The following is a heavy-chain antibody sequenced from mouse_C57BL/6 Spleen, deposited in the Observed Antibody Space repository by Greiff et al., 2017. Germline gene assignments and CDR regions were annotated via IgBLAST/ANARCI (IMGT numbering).Heavy chain of an antibody. CDR1: GYTFTSYW. J-gene: IGHJ2*01. Sequence: QVQLQQPGAELVKPGASVKLSCKASGYTFTSYWMHWVKQRPGRGLEWIGRIDPNSGGTKYNEKFKSKATLTVDKPSSTAYMQLSSLTSEDSAVYYCARAFITTVVATEFDYWGQGTTLTVAS. V-gene: IGHV1-72*01. CDR2: IDPNSGGT. D-gene: IGHD1-1*01. CDR3: ARAFITTVVATEFDY.